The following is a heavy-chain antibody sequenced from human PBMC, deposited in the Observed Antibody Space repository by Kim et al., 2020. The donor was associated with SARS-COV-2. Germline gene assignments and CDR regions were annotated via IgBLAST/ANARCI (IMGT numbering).Heavy chain of an antibody. D-gene: IGHD1-26*01. J-gene: IGHJ4*02. CDR2: LYNDGTT. Sequence: GGSLRLSCAASGFIVSSTYMTWVRQAPGKGLEWVSVLYNDGTTYYEDSVKGRIIISRDNSKNTLYLKMNSLRVEATAVYYCSRQKGASGSYYDAPFDYWGQRTLVTVSS. CDR1: GFIVSSTY. V-gene: IGHV3-66*04. CDR3: SRQKGASGSYYDAPFDY.